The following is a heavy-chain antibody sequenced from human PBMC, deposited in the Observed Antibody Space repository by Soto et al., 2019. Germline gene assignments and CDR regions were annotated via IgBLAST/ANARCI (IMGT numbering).Heavy chain of an antibody. J-gene: IGHJ4*02. CDR3: ARSVGGYYGNKFQLDY. D-gene: IGHD3-10*01. Sequence: XSVKVSFNASGYTFTSFDMHLVRHSPGQGLEWMGIITPTTGSTYFAQGFHGRVTMTRDTSTSTVYVELTSLTSEDTAVYFCARSVGGYYGNKFQLDYWGEGTLVTVS. V-gene: IGHV1-46*01. CDR2: ITPTTGST. CDR1: GYTFTSFD.